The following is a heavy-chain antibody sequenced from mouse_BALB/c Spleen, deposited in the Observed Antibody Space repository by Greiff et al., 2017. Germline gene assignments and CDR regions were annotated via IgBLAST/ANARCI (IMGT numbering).Heavy chain of an antibody. V-gene: IGHV1S81*02. CDR2: INPSNGGT. J-gene: IGHJ4*01. CDR1: GYTFTSYY. CDR3: TRREDFYAMDY. Sequence: QVQLQQSGAELVKPGASVKLSCKASGYTFTSYYMYWVKQRPGQGLEWIGEINPSNGGTNFNEKFKSKATLTVDKSSSTAYMQLSSLTSEDSAVYYCTRREDFYAMDYWGQGTSVTVSS.